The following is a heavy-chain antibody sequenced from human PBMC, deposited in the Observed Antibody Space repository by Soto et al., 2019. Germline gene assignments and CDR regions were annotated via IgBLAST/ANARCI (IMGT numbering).Heavy chain of an antibody. J-gene: IGHJ4*02. D-gene: IGHD3-22*01. CDR3: TRGNSNHRY. Sequence: QVQLVESGGGLVKAGGSLRLSCAASGFTFSDYYMSWIRQAPGRGLECVSYISTGGVTIYYADSVKGRFTISRDNAKNALYLQMISLRAEDTAVYYCTRGNSNHRYWGQGTLVTVSS. CDR1: GFTFSDYY. V-gene: IGHV3-11*01. CDR2: ISTGGVTI.